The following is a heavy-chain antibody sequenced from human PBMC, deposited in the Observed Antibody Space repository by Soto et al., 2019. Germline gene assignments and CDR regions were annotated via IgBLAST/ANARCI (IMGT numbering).Heavy chain of an antibody. CDR1: GYTFTSYD. J-gene: IGHJ5*02. CDR2: MNPNSGNT. CDR3: ARGGITIFGVVTNWFDP. D-gene: IGHD3-3*01. Sequence: AASVKVSCKASGYTFTSYDINWVRQATGQGLEWMGWMNPNSGNTGYAQKFQGRVTMTRNTSISTAYMELSSLRSEDTAVYYCARGGITIFGVVTNWFDPWGQGTLVTVSS. V-gene: IGHV1-8*01.